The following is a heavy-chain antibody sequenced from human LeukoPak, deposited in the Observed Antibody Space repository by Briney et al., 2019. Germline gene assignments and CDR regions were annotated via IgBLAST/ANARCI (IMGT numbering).Heavy chain of an antibody. V-gene: IGHV4-61*01. D-gene: IGHD6-19*01. Sequence: PSETLSLTCTVSGGSVSSGSYYWSWIRQPPGKGLEWIGYIYYSGSTNYNPSLKSRATISVDTSKNQFSLKLSSVTAADTAVYYCARGQWLGLWGQGTLVTVSS. CDR3: ARGQWLGL. CDR2: IYYSGST. CDR1: GGSVSSGSYY. J-gene: IGHJ4*02.